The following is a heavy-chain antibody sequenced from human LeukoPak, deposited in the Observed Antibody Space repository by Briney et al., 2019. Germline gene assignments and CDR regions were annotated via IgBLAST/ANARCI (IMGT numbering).Heavy chain of an antibody. J-gene: IGHJ6*02. Sequence: GASVKVPCKASGYTFTSYYMHCVRQAPGQGLEWMGLINPSGGSTSYAQKFQDRITMTRDTSTNTVYMELSSLRSEDTAVYYCARDERYGDPAGGGYLYYYGMDVWGQGTTVTVSS. CDR3: ARDERYGDPAGGGYLYYYGMDV. D-gene: IGHD4-17*01. V-gene: IGHV1-46*01. CDR2: INPSGGST. CDR1: GYTFTSYY.